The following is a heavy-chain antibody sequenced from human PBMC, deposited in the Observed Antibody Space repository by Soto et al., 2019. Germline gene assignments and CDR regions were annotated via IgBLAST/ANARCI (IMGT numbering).Heavy chain of an antibody. V-gene: IGHV3-23*01. J-gene: IGHJ4*02. Sequence: EVQLLESGGGLLQPGGSLRLSCAVSGFTFSNYGMSWVRQAPGKGLEWVSATSGSGDTTYYADSVKGRFTTSRDNSKNQLYVQRNSLRAEDTAVYYCAKDLGYDGSGIEIWGQGTLVTVSP. CDR1: GFTFSNYG. CDR2: TSGSGDTT. CDR3: AKDLGYDGSGIEI. D-gene: IGHD3-10*01.